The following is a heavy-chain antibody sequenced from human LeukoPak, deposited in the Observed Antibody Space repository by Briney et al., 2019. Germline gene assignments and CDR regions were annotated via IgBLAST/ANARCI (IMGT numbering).Heavy chain of an antibody. CDR1: GGSISSSSYY. D-gene: IGHD6-13*01. Sequence: SETLSLTCTVSGGSISSSSYYWGWTRQPPGKGLEWIGEINHSGSTNYNPSLKSRVTISVDTSKNQFSLKLSSVTAADTAVYYCARAYHSSWYLNWFDPWGQGTLVTVSS. CDR3: ARAYHSSWYLNWFDP. CDR2: INHSGST. V-gene: IGHV4-39*01. J-gene: IGHJ5*02.